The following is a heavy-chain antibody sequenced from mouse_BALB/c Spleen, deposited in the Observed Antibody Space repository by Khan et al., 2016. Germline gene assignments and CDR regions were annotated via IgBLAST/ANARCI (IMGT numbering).Heavy chain of an antibody. V-gene: IGHV1-87*01. J-gene: IGHJ2*01. CDR3: ARGNSYDDCDY. D-gene: IGHD2-4*01. CDR2: IYPGDGDT. Sequence: QVQLKQSGAELARPGASVKLSCKASGYAFTNYWMQWVKQRPGQGLEWIGAIYPGDGDTRYTQKFKDKATLTADKSSSTAYMQLSSLASEDSAVYYCARGNSYDDCDYWGQGTTLTVSS. CDR1: GYAFTNYW.